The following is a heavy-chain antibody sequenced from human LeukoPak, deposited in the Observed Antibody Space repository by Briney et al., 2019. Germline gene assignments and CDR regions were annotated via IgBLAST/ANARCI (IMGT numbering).Heavy chain of an antibody. Sequence: GASVKVSCKASGYTFTSYGISWVRQAPGQGLEWMGWISAYNGNTNYAQKLQGRVTVTTDTSTSTAYMELRSLRSDDTAVYYGARELGDIVVVPASYYMDVWGKGTTVTVSS. CDR2: ISAYNGNT. V-gene: IGHV1-18*01. J-gene: IGHJ6*03. CDR1: GYTFTSYG. D-gene: IGHD2-2*01. CDR3: ARELGDIVVVPASYYMDV.